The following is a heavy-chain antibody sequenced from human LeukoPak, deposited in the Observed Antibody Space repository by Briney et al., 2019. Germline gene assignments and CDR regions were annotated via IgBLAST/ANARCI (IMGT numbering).Heavy chain of an antibody. CDR3: ARDGSYFDV. Sequence: SQTLSLTCAISGDFFSTSSAAWDWLRQSPSRGLEWLGRTYYRSKLYNDFALSVKRLIIINPDTSKNQFSLQLNSVTPEDTAVYYCARDGSYFDVWGQGILVTVSS. CDR2: TYYRSKLYN. CDR1: GDFFSTSSAA. V-gene: IGHV6-1*01. J-gene: IGHJ4*02.